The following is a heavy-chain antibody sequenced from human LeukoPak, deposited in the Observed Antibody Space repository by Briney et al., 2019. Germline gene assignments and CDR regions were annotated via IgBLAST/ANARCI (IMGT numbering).Heavy chain of an antibody. J-gene: IGHJ5*02. CDR3: AREPGFDSSGYLNWFDP. CDR1: GGSISSYY. Sequence: SETLSLTCTVSGGSISSYYWSWIRQPPGNGLEWIACISYSGSTKYNPSLKSRVTISVDTSKNQLSPKLSSVTAADTAVYYCAREPGFDSSGYLNWFDPWGQGTLVTVSS. CDR2: ISYSGST. V-gene: IGHV4-59*01. D-gene: IGHD3-22*01.